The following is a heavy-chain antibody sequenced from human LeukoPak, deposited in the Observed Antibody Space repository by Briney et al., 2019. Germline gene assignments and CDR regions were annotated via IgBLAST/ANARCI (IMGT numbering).Heavy chain of an antibody. CDR2: IYTSGST. J-gene: IGHJ4*02. CDR1: GGSISSYY. V-gene: IGHV4-4*07. CDR3: ARIYYDSSAYYYDY. D-gene: IGHD3-22*01. Sequence: SETLSLTCTVSGGSISSYYWSWIRQPAGKGLEWIGRIYTSGSTNYNPSLKSRVTMSVDTSKNQFSLKLSSMTAADTAVYYCARIYYDSSAYYYDYWGQGTLVTVSS.